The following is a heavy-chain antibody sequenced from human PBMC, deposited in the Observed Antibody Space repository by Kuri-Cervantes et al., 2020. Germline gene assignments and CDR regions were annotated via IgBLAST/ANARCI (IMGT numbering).Heavy chain of an antibody. Sequence: SETLSLTCTVSGDSITTHYWSWIRQPPGRGLEWIGYFFYSGSTGYNPSLNSRVTISLETSKNQFSLKLTSVTAADTAVYYCARFGGKYGAIDYWGQGTQVTVSS. CDR2: FFYSGST. CDR1: GDSITTHY. D-gene: IGHD3-16*01. CDR3: ARFGGKYGAIDY. V-gene: IGHV4-59*11. J-gene: IGHJ4*02.